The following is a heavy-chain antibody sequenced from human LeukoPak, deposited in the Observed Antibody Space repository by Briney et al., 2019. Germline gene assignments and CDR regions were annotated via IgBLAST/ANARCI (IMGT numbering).Heavy chain of an antibody. J-gene: IGHJ4*02. CDR2: IKQDGSEK. D-gene: IGHD3-9*01. CDR1: GFTFSSYW. V-gene: IGHV3-7*01. Sequence: GRSLRLSCAASGFTFSSYWMSWVRQVPGKGLEWVANIKQDGSEKYYVDSVKGRFTISRDNAKNSLYLQMNSLRAEDTAVYYCARDKARDDILTGSLFDYWGQGTLVTVSS. CDR3: ARDKARDDILTGSLFDY.